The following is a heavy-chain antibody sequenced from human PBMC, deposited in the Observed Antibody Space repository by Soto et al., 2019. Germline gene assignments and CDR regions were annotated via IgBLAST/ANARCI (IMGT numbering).Heavy chain of an antibody. V-gene: IGHV3-7*03. CDR3: VRGGHGSGSYLGSS. CDR1: GFTFTTYW. Sequence: GGSLRLACLASGFTFTTYWMSWVRQAPGKGLEWVANIRRDGGAQYYVDSVKGRFTISRDNAKNSVYLQMDSLRVEDTAVYYCVRGGHGSGSYLGSSWGQGILVTVSS. D-gene: IGHD3-10*01. J-gene: IGHJ5*02. CDR2: IRRDGGAQ.